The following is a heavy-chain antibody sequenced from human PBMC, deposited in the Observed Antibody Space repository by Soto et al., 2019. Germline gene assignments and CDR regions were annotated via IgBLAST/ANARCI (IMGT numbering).Heavy chain of an antibody. J-gene: IGHJ6*02. V-gene: IGHV3-30*18. D-gene: IGHD3-10*01. Sequence: SLRLSCAASGFTFSSYGMHWVRQAPGKGLEWVAVISYDGSNKYYADSVKGRFTISRDNSKNTLYLQMNSLRAEDTAVYYCAKDLRGVRGVINVWGQGTTVTVSS. CDR3: AKDLRGVRGVINV. CDR2: ISYDGSNK. CDR1: GFTFSSYG.